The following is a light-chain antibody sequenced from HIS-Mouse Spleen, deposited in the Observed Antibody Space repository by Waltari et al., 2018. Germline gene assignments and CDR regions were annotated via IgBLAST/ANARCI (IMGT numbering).Light chain of an antibody. CDR3: QQLNSYPPT. CDR2: AAS. Sequence: DIQLTQSPSFLSASVGDRVTITCRASQGISSYLAWYQQKPRKAPKLLIYAASTLQSGVPSRFSGSGSWTEFTLTISSLQPEDFATYYCQQLNSYPPTFGQGTKVEIK. J-gene: IGKJ1*01. CDR1: QGISSY. V-gene: IGKV1-9*01.